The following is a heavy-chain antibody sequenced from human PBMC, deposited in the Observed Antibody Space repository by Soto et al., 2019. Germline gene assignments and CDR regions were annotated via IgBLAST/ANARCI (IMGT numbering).Heavy chain of an antibody. CDR2: INQSGRI. V-gene: IGHV4-34*01. D-gene: IGHD3-3*01. CDR3: SSRDDYTIGYYRFDP. CDR1: GGSFSAHS. Sequence: SATLSLTCAVYGGSFSAHSWTWLRRSPGKGLEWIGDINQSGRITYRPSLKSRVTISMDTANNQFSLSLSAMTVADTAMDYCSSRDDYTIGYYRFDPWGQGTLVTVSS. J-gene: IGHJ5*01.